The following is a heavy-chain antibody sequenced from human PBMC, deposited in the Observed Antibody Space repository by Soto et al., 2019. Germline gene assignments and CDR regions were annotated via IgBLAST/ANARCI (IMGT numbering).Heavy chain of an antibody. CDR2: ISYDGSNK. CDR1: GFTFSSYA. J-gene: IGHJ4*02. CDR3: LPEPVVWGSYRRIDY. V-gene: IGHV3-30-3*01. Sequence: QVQLVESGGGVVQPGRSLRLSCAASGFTFSSYAMHWVRQAPGKGLEWVAVISYDGSNKYYADSVKGRFTISRDNSKNTLYLQMNSLRAEDTAVYYCLPEPVVWGSYRRIDYWGQGTLVTVSS. D-gene: IGHD3-16*02.